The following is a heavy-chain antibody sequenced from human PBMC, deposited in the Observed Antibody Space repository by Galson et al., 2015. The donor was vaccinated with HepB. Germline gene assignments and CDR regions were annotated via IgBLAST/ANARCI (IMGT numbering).Heavy chain of an antibody. CDR3: AHSRKLGMNFGF. J-gene: IGHJ4*02. CDR2: IYWNDYK. Sequence: PALVKPTQTLTLTCTFSGFSLTTSGVGVGWIRQPPGKALEWLAPIYWNDYKRYSPSLRSRLTITKDTSRNQVVLTMTNMDPVDTGTYYCAHSRKLGMNFGFWGQGTLVTVSS. V-gene: IGHV2-5*01. D-gene: IGHD3-16*01. CDR1: GFSLTTSGVG.